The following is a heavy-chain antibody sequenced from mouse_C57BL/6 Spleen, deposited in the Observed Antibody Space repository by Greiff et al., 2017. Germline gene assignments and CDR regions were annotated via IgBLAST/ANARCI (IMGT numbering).Heavy chain of an antibody. J-gene: IGHJ1*03. Sequence: EVMLVESGGGLVKPGGSLKLSCAASGFTFSSYAMSWVRQTPEKRLEWVATISDGGSYTYYPDNVKGRFTISRDNAKNNLYLQMSHLKSEDTAMYYCAREGSNHWYFDVWGTGTTVTVSS. CDR3: AREGSNHWYFDV. D-gene: IGHD2-5*01. V-gene: IGHV5-4*01. CDR1: GFTFSSYA. CDR2: ISDGGSYT.